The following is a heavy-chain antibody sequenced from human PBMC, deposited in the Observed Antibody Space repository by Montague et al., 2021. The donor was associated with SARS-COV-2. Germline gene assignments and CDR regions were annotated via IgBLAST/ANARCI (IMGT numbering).Heavy chain of an antibody. CDR3: ANYCSSTNRGGY. D-gene: IGHD2-2*01. J-gene: IGHJ4*02. CDR2: LYFSGST. Sequence: SETRSLTCTVSGGSISSESYFWVWFRQPPGKGLEWIGTLYFSGSTYYDPSLKSRVTISVDTSKNQFSLKLSSVTAADTAVYYCANYCSSTNRGGYWGQGTLVTVSS. V-gene: IGHV4-39*01. CDR1: GGSISSESYF.